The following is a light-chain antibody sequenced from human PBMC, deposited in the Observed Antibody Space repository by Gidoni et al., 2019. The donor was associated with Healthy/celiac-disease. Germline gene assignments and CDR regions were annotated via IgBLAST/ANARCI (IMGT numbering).Light chain of an antibody. CDR1: SGSIDSNY. CDR3: QSYDSSHMV. V-gene: IGLV6-57*01. J-gene: IGLJ2*01. CDR2: EEN. Sequence: NFILTPPHSVSGSPGNTLTISCTRSSGSIDSNYVQWYQQRPGSSPTTVIFEENQRPSGVTDRCSGSIDSSSNSASLTTSGLKTEDEADYYCQSYDSSHMVFGGGTKLTVL.